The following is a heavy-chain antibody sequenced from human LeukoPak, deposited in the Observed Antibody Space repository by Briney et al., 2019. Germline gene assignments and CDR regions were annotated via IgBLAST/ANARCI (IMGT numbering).Heavy chain of an antibody. J-gene: IGHJ4*02. CDR2: IYSGGST. D-gene: IGHD5-24*01. CDR3: ARVKMATILD. CDR1: GFTVSSNY. V-gene: IGHV3-53*01. Sequence: GGSLRLSCAASGFTVSSNYMSWVRQAPWKGLEWVSVIYSGGSTYYADSVKGRFTISRDNSKNTLYLQMNSLRAEDTAVYYCARVKMATILDWGQGTLVTVSS.